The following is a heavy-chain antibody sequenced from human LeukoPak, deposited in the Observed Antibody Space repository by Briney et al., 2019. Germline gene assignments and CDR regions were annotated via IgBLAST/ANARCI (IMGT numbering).Heavy chain of an antibody. V-gene: IGHV3-23*01. CDR2: ISGSGGST. Sequence: PGGSLRLSCAASGFTFSSYAMSWVCQAPGKGLEWVSAISGSGGSTYYADSVKGRFTISRDNSKNTLYLQMNSLRAEDTAVYYCAKRERGSYSLDYWGQGTLVTVSS. CDR1: GFTFSSYA. J-gene: IGHJ4*02. D-gene: IGHD1-26*01. CDR3: AKRERGSYSLDY.